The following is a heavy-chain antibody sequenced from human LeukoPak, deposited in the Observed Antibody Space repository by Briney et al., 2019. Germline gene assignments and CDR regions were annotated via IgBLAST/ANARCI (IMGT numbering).Heavy chain of an antibody. CDR3: ARDDQQWLVRRFDY. J-gene: IGHJ4*02. CDR2: INAGNGDT. D-gene: IGHD6-19*01. CDR1: GYTFTSHA. Sequence: ASVKVSCKASGYTFTSHAMHWVRQTRGHWLEWMGCINAGNGDTRYSQKFQGRVTITRDTSASTAYMELSSLRSEDTAVYYCARDDQQWLVRRFDYWGQGTLVTVSS. V-gene: IGHV1-3*01.